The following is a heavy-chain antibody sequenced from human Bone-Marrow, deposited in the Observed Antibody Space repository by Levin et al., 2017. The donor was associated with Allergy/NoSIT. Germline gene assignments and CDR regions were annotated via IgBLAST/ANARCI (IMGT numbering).Heavy chain of an antibody. Sequence: KVSCKGSGYSFTSYWIGWVRQMPGKGLEWMGIIYPGDSDTRYSPSFQGQVTISADKSISTAYLQWSSLKASDTAMYYCARHNVRYDSSGYYHTEYFQHWGQGTLVTVSS. J-gene: IGHJ1*01. CDR3: ARHNVRYDSSGYYHTEYFQH. D-gene: IGHD3-22*01. CDR1: GYSFTSYW. V-gene: IGHV5-51*01. CDR2: IYPGDSDT.